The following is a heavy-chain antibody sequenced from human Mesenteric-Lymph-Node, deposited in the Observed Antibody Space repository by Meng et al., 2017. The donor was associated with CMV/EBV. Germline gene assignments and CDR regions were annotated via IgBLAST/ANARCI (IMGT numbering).Heavy chain of an antibody. CDR2: IYPGDSDT. V-gene: IGHV5-51*01. D-gene: IGHD4-17*01. CDR1: GYSFIDYW. Sequence: SCKDSGYSFIDYWIGWVRQMPATGLGWMGIIYPGDSDTRHSPPFQGLVTISADKSISTVNLQWSSLKASDTAVYYCARSYDYGDPFDYWGQGTLVTVSS. CDR3: ARSYDYGDPFDY. J-gene: IGHJ4*02.